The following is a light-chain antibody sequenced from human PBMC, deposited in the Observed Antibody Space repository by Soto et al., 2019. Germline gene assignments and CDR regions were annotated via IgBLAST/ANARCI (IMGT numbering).Light chain of an antibody. J-gene: IGLJ2*01. CDR1: SSNIGNNY. CDR2: DNN. V-gene: IGLV1-51*01. Sequence: QAVLTQPPSVSAAPGQKVTISCSGSSSNIGNNYVSWYQQFPGTAPKLLIYDNNKRPSGIPDRFSGSKSGTSATLGITGLQTGDEADYYCGTWDSSLSAVFGGGTQLTVL. CDR3: GTWDSSLSAV.